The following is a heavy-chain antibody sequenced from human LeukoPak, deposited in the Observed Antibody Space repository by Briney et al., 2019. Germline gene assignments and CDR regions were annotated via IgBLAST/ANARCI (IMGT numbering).Heavy chain of an antibody. CDR1: GYSISSGYY. V-gene: IGHV4-38-2*02. CDR2: IYHSGST. D-gene: IGHD2-2*01. Sequence: PSETLSLTCTVSGYSISSGYYWGWIRQPPGKGLEWIGYIYHSGSTYYNPSLKSRVTISVDRSKNQFSLKLSSVTAADTAVYYCARAVVVPAAMGYYFDYWGQGTLVTVSS. CDR3: ARAVVVPAAMGYYFDY. J-gene: IGHJ4*02.